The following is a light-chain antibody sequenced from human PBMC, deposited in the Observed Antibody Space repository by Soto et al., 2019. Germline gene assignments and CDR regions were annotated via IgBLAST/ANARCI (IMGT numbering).Light chain of an antibody. CDR3: SSYTSSSTLV. Sequence: QSALTQPASVSGSPGQSITISCTGTSSDVGGHNSVSWYQQHPGEVPKLMISEVSKRPSGVSNRFSGSKSGNTASLTISGLQAEDEADYYCSSYTSSSTLVFGGGTKLTVL. CDR1: SSDVGGHNS. V-gene: IGLV2-14*01. CDR2: EVS. J-gene: IGLJ2*01.